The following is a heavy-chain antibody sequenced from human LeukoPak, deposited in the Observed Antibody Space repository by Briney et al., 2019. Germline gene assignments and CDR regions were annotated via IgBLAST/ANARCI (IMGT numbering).Heavy chain of an antibody. V-gene: IGHV4-61*02. D-gene: IGHD6-19*01. Sequence: SETLSLTCTVSGYSISSGYYWSWIRQSPGKGLGWIGRIYTGGSTNYNPALMSRVTLSVDTSKNQFSLKLSAVTAADTAVYYCARENSSAWYEDYWGQGTLVTVSS. CDR3: ARENSSAWYEDY. CDR2: IYTGGST. CDR1: GYSISSGYY. J-gene: IGHJ4*02.